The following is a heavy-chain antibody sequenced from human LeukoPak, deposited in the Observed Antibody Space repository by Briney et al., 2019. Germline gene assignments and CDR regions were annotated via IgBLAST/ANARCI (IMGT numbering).Heavy chain of an antibody. CDR3: ARNYDSSGYTFDY. J-gene: IGHJ4*02. V-gene: IGHV1-46*01. D-gene: IGHD3-22*01. CDR2: INPSGGST. CDR1: GYTFTSNY. Sequence: ASVKVSCKASGYTFTSNYIHWVRQAPGQGLEWTGIINPSGGSTNYAQKFQGRVTMTSDTSTSTVYMELSSLRSEDTAVYYCARNYDSSGYTFDYWGQGTLVTVSS.